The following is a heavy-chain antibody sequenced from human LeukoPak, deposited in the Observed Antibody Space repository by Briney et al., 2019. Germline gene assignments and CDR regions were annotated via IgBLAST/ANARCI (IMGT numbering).Heavy chain of an antibody. J-gene: IGHJ4*02. V-gene: IGHV5-51*01. D-gene: IGHD3-3*01. Sequence: GESLKISCKGSGYSFTTYWIGWVRQMPGKGLEWMGIIYPGDSDIRYSPSFQGQVTISADKSISTAYLQWSSLKASDTAMYYCARRGGDFWSGYSPLFFDYWGQGTLITVSS. CDR3: ARRGGDFWSGYSPLFFDY. CDR2: IYPGDSDI. CDR1: GYSFTTYW.